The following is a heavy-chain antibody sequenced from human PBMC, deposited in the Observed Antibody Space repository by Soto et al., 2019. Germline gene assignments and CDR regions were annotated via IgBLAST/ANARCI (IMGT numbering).Heavy chain of an antibody. D-gene: IGHD5-12*01. J-gene: IGHJ6*02. V-gene: IGHV1-69*13. CDR3: ASVSGYAGYYGVDV. CDR1: GRTFSSYA. Sequence: GASVKVSCKASGRTFSSYAISWVRQAPGQGLEWMGGFIPIFGTANYAQKFQGRVTMTADESTSTAYMELSSLRSEDTAVYYCASVSGYAGYYGVDVWGQGATVAVSS. CDR2: FIPIFGTA.